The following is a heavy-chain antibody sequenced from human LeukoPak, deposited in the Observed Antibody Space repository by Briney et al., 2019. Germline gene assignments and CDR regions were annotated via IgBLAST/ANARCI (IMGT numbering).Heavy chain of an antibody. V-gene: IGHV3-30*04. CDR3: AVWGNCFGGDCYSMEALEYFQH. Sequence: PGRSLRLSCAASGFTFSSYAMHWVRQAPGKGLEWVAVISYDGSNKYYADSVNGRFTISRDNSKNTLYLQMNSLRAEDTAVYYCAVWGNCFGGDCYSMEALEYFQHWGQGTLVTVSS. CDR1: GFTFSSYA. D-gene: IGHD2-21*02. CDR2: ISYDGSNK. J-gene: IGHJ1*01.